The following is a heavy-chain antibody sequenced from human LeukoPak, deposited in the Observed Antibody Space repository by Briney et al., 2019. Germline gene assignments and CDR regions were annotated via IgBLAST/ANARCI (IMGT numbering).Heavy chain of an antibody. CDR2: ISGSGDST. V-gene: IGHV3-23*01. J-gene: IGHJ4*02. CDR3: EIVSFGIGARY. D-gene: IGHD6-6*01. CDR1: GFTFSSYA. Sequence: GGSLRLSCAASGFTFSSYAMRWVRQAPGKGLEWVSAISGSGDSTYYADSVKGRFTISRDNAKNTLYLQLNSLRGEDTAVYYCEIVSFGIGARYGGQGTLVTVSS.